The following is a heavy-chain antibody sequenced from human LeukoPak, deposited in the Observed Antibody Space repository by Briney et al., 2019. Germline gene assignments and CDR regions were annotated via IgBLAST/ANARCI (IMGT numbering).Heavy chain of an antibody. Sequence: GGSLRLSCADSGFLFSNSWMAWVRQAPGRGLEWLANINQDGSAKTCVDSVKGRFTISRDNAKNSLYLQMNSMRAEDTAMYYCARDSGYNAFDYWGQGTLVTVSS. CDR3: ARDSGYNAFDY. V-gene: IGHV3-7*05. CDR1: GFLFSNSW. D-gene: IGHD5-12*01. J-gene: IGHJ4*02. CDR2: INQDGSAK.